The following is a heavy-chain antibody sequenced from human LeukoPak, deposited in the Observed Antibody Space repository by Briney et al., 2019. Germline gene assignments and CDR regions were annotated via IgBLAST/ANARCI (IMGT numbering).Heavy chain of an antibody. D-gene: IGHD6-13*01. CDR2: IWYDSSNR. J-gene: IGHJ4*02. CDR3: ARDPPTRQYTNSFSLDY. Sequence: PGRSLRLSCAASGFSFSTFGVHWVRQAPGKGLELVAVIWYDSSNRFYADSVEGRFTISRDNSKNTLFLEMSSLRAEDTAVYYCARDPPTRQYTNSFSLDYWGQGTLVTVSS. V-gene: IGHV3-33*01. CDR1: GFSFSTFG.